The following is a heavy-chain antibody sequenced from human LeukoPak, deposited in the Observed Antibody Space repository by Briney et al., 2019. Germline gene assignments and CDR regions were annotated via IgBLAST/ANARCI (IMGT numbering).Heavy chain of an antibody. CDR1: GFTFSSYG. CDR2: ISYDGSNK. CDR3: AKDGDADGPIGTTPPSFDP. Sequence: GGSLRLSCAASGFTFSSYGMHWVRQAPGKGLEWVAVISYDGSNKYYADSVKGRFTISRDNSKSTLYLQMNSLRAEDTAVYYCAKDGDADGPIGTTPPSFDPWGQGTLVTVSS. V-gene: IGHV3-30*18. J-gene: IGHJ5*02. D-gene: IGHD1-1*01.